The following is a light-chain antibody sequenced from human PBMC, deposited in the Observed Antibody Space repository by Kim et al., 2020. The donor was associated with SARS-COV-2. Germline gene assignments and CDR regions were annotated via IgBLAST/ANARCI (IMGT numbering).Light chain of an antibody. CDR1: SSDVGSYNL. CDR2: EGS. CDR3: CSYAGSSTYVV. Sequence: QSALTQPASVSGSPGQSITISCTGTSSDVGSYNLVSWYQQHPGKAPKLMIYEGSKRPSGVSNRFSGPKSGNTASLTISGLQAEDEADYYCCSYAGSSTYVVFGGGTQLTVL. V-gene: IGLV2-23*01. J-gene: IGLJ2*01.